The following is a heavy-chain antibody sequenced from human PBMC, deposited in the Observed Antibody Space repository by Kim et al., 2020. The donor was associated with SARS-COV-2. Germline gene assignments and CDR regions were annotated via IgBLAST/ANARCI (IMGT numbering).Heavy chain of an antibody. CDR3: AKDRISSGWYGAYYYYYGMDV. Sequence: GGSLRLSCAASGFTFDDYAMHWVRQAPGKGLEWVSGISWNSGSIGYADSVKGRFTISRDNAKNSLYLQMNSLRAEDTALYYCAKDRISSGWYGAYYYYYGMDVWGQGTTVTVSS. CDR2: ISWNSGSI. V-gene: IGHV3-9*01. D-gene: IGHD6-19*01. CDR1: GFTFDDYA. J-gene: IGHJ6*02.